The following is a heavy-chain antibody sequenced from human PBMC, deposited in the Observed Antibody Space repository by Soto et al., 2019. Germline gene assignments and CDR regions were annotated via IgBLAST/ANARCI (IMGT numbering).Heavy chain of an antibody. D-gene: IGHD3-16*01. CDR3: ARGRIMLTFGAAKNAFDI. CDR1: GYTFTNYY. V-gene: IGHV1-46*03. CDR2: INPSGGST. J-gene: IGHJ3*02. Sequence: ASVKVSCKAFGYTFTNYYLHWVRQAPGQGPEWMGIINPSGGSTSYAQKFQGRVTMTRDTSTSTVYMELSSLRSGDTAVYYCARGRIMLTFGAAKNAFDIWGQGTVVTVSS.